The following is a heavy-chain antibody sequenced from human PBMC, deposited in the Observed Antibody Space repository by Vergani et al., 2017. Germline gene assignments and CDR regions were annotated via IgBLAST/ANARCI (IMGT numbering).Heavy chain of an antibody. CDR3: ARHHAGTTDGYFDY. CDR1: EYSFGNYW. J-gene: IGHJ4*02. D-gene: IGHD1-1*01. CDR2: IYPADSDT. Sequence: EVELVQSGPEMRKPGESLKISCKGSEYSFGNYWIGWVRQMPGKGLEWMGIIYPADSDTRYSPSFQGQVTISADKSISTAYLQWSSLKASDTAMYYCARHHAGTTDGYFDYWGQGTLVTVSS. V-gene: IGHV5-51*01.